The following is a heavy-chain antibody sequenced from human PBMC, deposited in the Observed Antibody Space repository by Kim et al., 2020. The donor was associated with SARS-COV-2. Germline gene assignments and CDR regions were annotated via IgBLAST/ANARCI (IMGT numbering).Heavy chain of an antibody. CDR3: VRETQLWLHDTLDI. Sequence: SETLSLTCTVSGGSISSGDYYWSWIRQPPGKGLEWIGYIFYSGSTYYNPSLKSRVSISVDTSKNQFSLKLTAVTTADTAVYYCVRETQLWLHDTLDIWGHGTMVTVSS. J-gene: IGHJ3*02. CDR1: GGSISSGDYY. CDR2: IFYSGST. D-gene: IGHD3-9*01. V-gene: IGHV4-30-4*01.